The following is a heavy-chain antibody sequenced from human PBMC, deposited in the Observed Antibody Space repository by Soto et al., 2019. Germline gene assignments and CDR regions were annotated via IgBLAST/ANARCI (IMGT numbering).Heavy chain of an antibody. V-gene: IGHV1-18*01. CDR3: ARAHCSSVSCYHPFYYYYMDV. CDR1: GYTFNRHG. J-gene: IGHJ6*03. Sequence: QVELVQSGAEVKKPGASVKVSCKASGYTFNRHGITWVRQAPGQGLEWMGWINPYNGNTDSEQRLQGRVTMTTDTSKNTAYLELRSLRSADTAVYYCARAHCSSVSCYHPFYYYYMDVWGKGTTVTVSS. CDR2: INPYNGNT. D-gene: IGHD2-2*01.